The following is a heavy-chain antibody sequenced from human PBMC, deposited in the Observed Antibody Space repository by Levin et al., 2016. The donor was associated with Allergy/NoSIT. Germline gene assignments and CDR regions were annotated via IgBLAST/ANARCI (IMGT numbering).Heavy chain of an antibody. CDR3: ARVVVAASTYYYYGMDV. V-gene: IGHV1-46*01. J-gene: IGHJ6*02. Sequence: WVRQAPGQGLEWMGIINPSGGSTSYAQKFQGRVTMTRDTSTSTVYMELSSLRSEDTAVYYCARVVVAASTYYYYGMDVWGQGTTVTVSS. D-gene: IGHD2-15*01. CDR2: INPSGGST.